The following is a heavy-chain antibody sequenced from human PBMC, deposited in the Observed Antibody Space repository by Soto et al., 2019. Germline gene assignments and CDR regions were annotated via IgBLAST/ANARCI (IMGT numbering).Heavy chain of an antibody. V-gene: IGHV1-69*01. J-gene: IGHJ4*02. Sequence: QVQLVQSGAEVKKPGSSVKVSCKASGGTFSSYAISWVRQAPGQGLEWMGGIIPIFGTANYAQKFQGRVTITADESTSTAYMELSSLSSEETAVYYCARDRVLRGAMDPLFYWGQGTLVTVSS. CDR3: ARDRVLRGAMDPLFY. CDR2: IIPIFGTA. D-gene: IGHD5-18*01. CDR1: GGTFSSYA.